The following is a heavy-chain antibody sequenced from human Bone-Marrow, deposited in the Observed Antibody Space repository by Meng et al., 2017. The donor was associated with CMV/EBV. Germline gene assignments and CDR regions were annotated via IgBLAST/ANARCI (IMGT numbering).Heavy chain of an antibody. V-gene: IGHV1-46*01. CDR1: TFTSYF. D-gene: IGHD2-2*01. Sequence: TFTSYFMNWVRQAPGQGLEWMGIINPSGGSTGYAQKFQGRVTMTRDMSTNTVYMELSSLRSEDTAVYYCARRDCSSTSCYDNWFDPWGQGTLVTVSS. CDR2: INPSGGST. J-gene: IGHJ5*02. CDR3: ARRDCSSTSCYDNWFDP.